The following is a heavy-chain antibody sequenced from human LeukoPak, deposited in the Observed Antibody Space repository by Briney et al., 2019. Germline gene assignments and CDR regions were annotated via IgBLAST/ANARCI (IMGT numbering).Heavy chain of an antibody. V-gene: IGHV4-61*01. CDR3: ARDGYSYGHEYYMDV. J-gene: IGHJ6*03. CDR2: IYYSGST. CDR1: GGSISSSSYY. Sequence: SETLSLTCTVSGGSISSSSYYWSWIRQPPGKGLEWIGYIYYSGSTNYNPSLKSRVTISVDTSNNQFSLKLSSVTAADTAVYYCARDGYSYGHEYYMDVWGKGTTVTISS. D-gene: IGHD5-18*01.